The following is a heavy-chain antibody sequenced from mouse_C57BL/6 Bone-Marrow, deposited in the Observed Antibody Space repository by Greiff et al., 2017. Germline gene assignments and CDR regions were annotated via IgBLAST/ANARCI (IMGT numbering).Heavy chain of an antibody. CDR1: GYTFTSYW. D-gene: IGHD2-5*01. J-gene: IGHJ1*03. CDR2: IYPGSGST. CDR3: ARPYYSNYWYFDV. Sequence: QVQLQQPGAELVKPGASVKMSCRASGYTFTSYWITWVKQRPGQGLEWIGDIYPGSGSTNYNEKFKSKATLTVDTSSSTAYMQLSCLTSEDSAVYYGARPYYSNYWYFDVWGTGTTVTVSS. V-gene: IGHV1-55*01.